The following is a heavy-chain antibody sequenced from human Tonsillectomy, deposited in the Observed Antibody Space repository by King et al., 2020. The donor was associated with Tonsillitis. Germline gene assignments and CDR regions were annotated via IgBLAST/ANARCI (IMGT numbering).Heavy chain of an antibody. CDR2: IYHSGST. Sequence: QLQESGPGLVKPSGTLSLTCAVSGGFISSSNWRSWVRQPPGKGLEWIGEIYHSGSTNYNPSLKSRVTISVDKSKNQFSLNLSSVTAADTAVYYCSRGTGWMGGRPLDYWGQGTLVTVSS. CDR1: GGFISSSNW. D-gene: IGHD1/OR15-1a*01. CDR3: SRGTGWMGGRPLDY. V-gene: IGHV4-4*02. J-gene: IGHJ4*02.